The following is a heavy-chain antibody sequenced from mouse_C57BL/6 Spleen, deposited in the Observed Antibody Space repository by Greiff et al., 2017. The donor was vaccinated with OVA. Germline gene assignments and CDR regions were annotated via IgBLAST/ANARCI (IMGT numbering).Heavy chain of an antibody. D-gene: IGHD1-1*01. CDR1: GYTFTDYY. CDR3: ARPLYYGSSFYARDY. Sequence: VQLQQSGPELVKPGASVKISCKASGYTFTDYYINWVKQRPGQGLEWIGWIFPGSGSTYYNEKFKGKATLTVDKSSSTAYMLLSSLTSEDSAVYFCARPLYYGSSFYARDYWGQGTSVTVSS. CDR2: IFPGSGST. V-gene: IGHV1-75*01. J-gene: IGHJ4*01.